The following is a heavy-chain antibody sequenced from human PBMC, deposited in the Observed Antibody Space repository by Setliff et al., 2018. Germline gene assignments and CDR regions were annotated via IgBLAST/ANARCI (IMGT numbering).Heavy chain of an antibody. Sequence: ETLSLTCAVSGGSISSSNWWSWVRQAPGKGLEWVSVIYSDGSTYHADSVKGRFTISRDNSKNTLYLQMNSLRAEDTAVYYCARVDNFWSGPIDYWGQGTLVTVSS. CDR3: ARVDNFWSGPIDY. V-gene: IGHV3-66*01. CDR2: IYSDGST. J-gene: IGHJ4*02. D-gene: IGHD3-3*01. CDR1: GGSISSSNW.